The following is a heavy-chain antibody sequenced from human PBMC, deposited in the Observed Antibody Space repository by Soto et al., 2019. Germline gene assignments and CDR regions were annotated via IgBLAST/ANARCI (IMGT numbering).Heavy chain of an antibody. D-gene: IGHD6-19*01. V-gene: IGHV4-4*02. J-gene: IGHJ5*02. CDR3: ARKRVGSSSEWTYVSWLDP. CDR2: IYHSGTT. Sequence: QVQLQESGPGLVKPSGTLSLTCAVSGGSISSSNWWSWVRQAPGKGLEWLGEIYHSGTTNYNPSLKSRVTISVDKSKNQFSLKVDSVTAADTAVYYCARKRVGSSSEWTYVSWLDPWGQGTLVTVSS. CDR1: GGSISSSNW.